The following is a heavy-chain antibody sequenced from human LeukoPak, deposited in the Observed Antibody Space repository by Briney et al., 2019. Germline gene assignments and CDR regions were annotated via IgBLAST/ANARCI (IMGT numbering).Heavy chain of an antibody. J-gene: IGHJ4*02. Sequence: SVKVSCKASGYTFTGYYMHWVRQAPGQGLEWMGGIIPIFGTANYAQKFQGRVTITADESTSTAYMELSSLRSEDTAVYYCARGGVVATSHLDYWGQGTLVTVSS. D-gene: IGHD5-12*01. CDR3: ARGGVVATSHLDY. CDR1: GYTFTGYY. V-gene: IGHV1-69*13. CDR2: IIPIFGTA.